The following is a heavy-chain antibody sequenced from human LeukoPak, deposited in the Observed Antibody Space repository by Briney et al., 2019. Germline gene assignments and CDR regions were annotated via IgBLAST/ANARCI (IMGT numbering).Heavy chain of an antibody. CDR2: IYPGDSDT. J-gene: IGHJ6*02. D-gene: IGHD6-13*01. CDR1: GYSFTSYW. V-gene: IGHV5-51*07. Sequence: GESLKISCKGSGYSFTSYWIGWVHQMPGKGLEWMGIIYPGDSDTRYSPSFQGQVTISADKSISTAYLQWSSLKASDTAMYYCARQAAAAGVYYYGMDVWGQGTTVTVSS. CDR3: ARQAAAAGVYYYGMDV.